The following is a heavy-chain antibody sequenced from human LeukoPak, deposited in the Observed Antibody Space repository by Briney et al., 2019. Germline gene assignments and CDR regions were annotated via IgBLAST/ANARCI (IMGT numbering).Heavy chain of an antibody. CDR3: AREGVGRRAFDI. V-gene: IGHV3-21*01. Sequence: GGSLRLSCAASGFTFSTYSMNWVRQAPGKGLEWVSSISSSSSYIYYADSVKGRFTISRDNAKNSLSLHMNSLRAEDTAVYYCAREGVGRRAFDIWGQGTMVTVSS. CDR1: GFTFSTYS. D-gene: IGHD3-3*01. CDR2: ISSSSSYI. J-gene: IGHJ3*02.